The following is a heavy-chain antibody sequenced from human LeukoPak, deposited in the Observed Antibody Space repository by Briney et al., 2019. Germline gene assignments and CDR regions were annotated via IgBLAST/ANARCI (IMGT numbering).Heavy chain of an antibody. CDR3: AREFKSGYGMWA. Sequence: GGSLRLSCTASGFTFSSYSMNWVRQAPGKGLEWVSSIPSSSDYVYYADSVKGRFTISRDNAENSLHLQMNSLRADDTAVYYCAREFKSGYGMWAWGQGTLVTVSS. J-gene: IGHJ5*02. V-gene: IGHV3-21*01. CDR2: IPSSSDYV. CDR1: GFTFSSYS. D-gene: IGHD5-18*01.